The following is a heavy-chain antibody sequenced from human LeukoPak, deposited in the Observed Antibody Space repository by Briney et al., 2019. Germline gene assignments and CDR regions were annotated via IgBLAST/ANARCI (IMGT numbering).Heavy chain of an antibody. CDR3: ARQNPGGGGYPYYYYYYYMDV. D-gene: IGHD3-22*01. J-gene: IGHJ6*03. Sequence: GESLKISCKGSGYSFTSYWIGWVRQMPGKGLEWMGIIYPGDSDTRYSPSFQGQVTISADKSISTAYLQWSSLKASDTAMYYCARQNPGGGGYPYYYYYYYMDVWGKGTTVTVSS. CDR2: IYPGDSDT. V-gene: IGHV5-51*01. CDR1: GYSFTSYW.